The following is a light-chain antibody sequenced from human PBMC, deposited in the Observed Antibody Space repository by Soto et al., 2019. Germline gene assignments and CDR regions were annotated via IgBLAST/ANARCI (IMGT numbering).Light chain of an antibody. Sequence: QSVLTQPPSASESPGQSVTISCTGTSSDVGGYHYVSWYQHHPGRAPKLLMYEVEKRPPGVPGRFSGSKSGNTASLTVSGLQADDEADYHCLSYGGSNNYVFGTGTKVTVL. CDR2: EVE. CDR1: SSDVGGYHY. V-gene: IGLV2-8*01. CDR3: LSYGGSNNYV. J-gene: IGLJ1*01.